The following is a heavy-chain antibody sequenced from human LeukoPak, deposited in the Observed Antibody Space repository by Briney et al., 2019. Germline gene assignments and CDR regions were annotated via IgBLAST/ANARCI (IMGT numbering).Heavy chain of an antibody. Sequence: GASVKVSCKASGYTFTGYYIHWVRQPPGQGLEWVGWINPNSGGTNYAQKFQGRVTVTRDTSISTDYMELSRLRSDDTAVYYCARAADTYYYDYMDVWGKGTTVTISS. V-gene: IGHV1-2*02. D-gene: IGHD2-15*01. J-gene: IGHJ6*03. CDR2: INPNSGGT. CDR3: ARAADTYYYDYMDV. CDR1: GYTFTGYY.